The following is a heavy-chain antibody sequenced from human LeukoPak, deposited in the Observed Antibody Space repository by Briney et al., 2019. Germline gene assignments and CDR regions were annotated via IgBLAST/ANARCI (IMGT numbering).Heavy chain of an antibody. J-gene: IGHJ4*02. CDR2: VYYSGST. CDR1: GGSISSSSYY. V-gene: IGHV4-39*07. CDR3: ARDTNFLSNLVARIDY. D-gene: IGHD3-3*01. Sequence: PSETLSLTCTVSGGSISSSSYYWGWIRQPPGKGLEWIGSVYYSGSTYYNPSLRSRVTISLDTSKNQFSLKLSSVTAADTAVYYCARDTNFLSNLVARIDYWGQGTLVTVSS.